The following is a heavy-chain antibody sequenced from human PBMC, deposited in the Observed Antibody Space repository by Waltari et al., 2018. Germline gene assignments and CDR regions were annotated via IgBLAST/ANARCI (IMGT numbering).Heavy chain of an antibody. V-gene: IGHV4-38-2*02. CDR2: IYHSGTT. J-gene: IGHJ3*02. D-gene: IGHD2-8*01. CDR3: ARDNVLAQRGAFDM. CDR1: GDSISSGNY. Sequence: QVQLQESGPGLVKPSETLSLTCAVSGDSISSGNYWGWIRQPPGKGLEWIGSIYHSGTTYYNPSLKSRVTISVDTSKNQLSLNLSSVTAADTAVYYCARDNVLAQRGAFDMWGQGTMVIVSS.